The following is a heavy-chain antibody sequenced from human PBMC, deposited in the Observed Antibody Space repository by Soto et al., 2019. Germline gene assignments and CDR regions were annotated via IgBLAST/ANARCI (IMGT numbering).Heavy chain of an antibody. Sequence: PGGSLRLSCVVSGFAVSATYMSWVRQAPGQGLEWVTVLTANGNTIYADAVKGRFTVSRDISKNTVYLQLNSVTVEDTGLYYCARVVLGLGVWGQGTNVTVS. D-gene: IGHD6-6*01. CDR1: GFAVSATY. J-gene: IGHJ6*02. V-gene: IGHV3-53*01. CDR3: ARVVLGLGV. CDR2: LTANGNT.